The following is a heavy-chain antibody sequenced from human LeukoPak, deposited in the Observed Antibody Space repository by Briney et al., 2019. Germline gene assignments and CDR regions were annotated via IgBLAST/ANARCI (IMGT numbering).Heavy chain of an antibody. V-gene: IGHV4-34*01. CDR1: GGSFSGYY. CDR2: INHSGST. CDR3: ARGGSDYVWGSYRQYYYYYYMDV. Sequence: SETLSLTCAVYGGSFSGYYWSWIRQPPGKGLEWIGEINHSGSTNYNPSLKSRVTISVDTSKNQFSLKLSSVTAADTAVYYCARGGSDYVWGSYRQYYYYYYMDVWGKGTTVTVSS. J-gene: IGHJ6*03. D-gene: IGHD3-16*02.